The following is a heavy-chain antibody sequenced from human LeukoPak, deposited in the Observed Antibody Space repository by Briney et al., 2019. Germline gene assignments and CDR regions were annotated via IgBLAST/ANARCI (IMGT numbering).Heavy chain of an antibody. J-gene: IGHJ4*02. V-gene: IGHV4-4*07. Sequence: PSETLSLTCTVSGGSLSSYYWSWIRQPAGKGLEWIGRIYTSGSTNYNPSLKSRVTMSVDTSKNQFSLKLSSVTAADTAVYYCARDLSYYGTYYFDYWGQGTLVTVSS. CDR2: IYTSGST. D-gene: IGHD2/OR15-2a*01. CDR1: GGSLSSYY. CDR3: ARDLSYYGTYYFDY.